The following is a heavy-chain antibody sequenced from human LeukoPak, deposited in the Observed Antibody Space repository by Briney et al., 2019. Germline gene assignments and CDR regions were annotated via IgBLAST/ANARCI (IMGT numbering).Heavy chain of an antibody. J-gene: IGHJ4*02. CDR2: ISWNSGSI. V-gene: IGHV3-9*01. D-gene: IGHD6-13*01. CDR3: AKDIGIAAAGTDWYFDY. CDR1: GFTFDDYA. Sequence: GRSLRLSCAASGFTFDDYAMHWVRQAPGKGLEWVSGISWNSGSIGYADSVKGRFTISRDNAKNSPYLQMNSLRAEDTALYYCAKDIGIAAAGTDWYFDYWGQGTLVTVSS.